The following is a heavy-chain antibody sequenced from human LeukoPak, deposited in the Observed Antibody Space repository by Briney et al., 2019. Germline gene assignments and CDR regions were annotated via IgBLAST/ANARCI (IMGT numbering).Heavy chain of an antibody. V-gene: IGHV3-7*01. CDR1: GFTFSSYW. CDR2: IKQDGSEK. Sequence: PGXXLRLSCAASGFTFSSYWMSWVRQAPGKGLEWAANIKQDGSEKYYVDSVKGRFTIYRDKAKNSLYLQMNSLRAEDTAVYYCASSGSHIFGYYYYYMDVWGKGTTVTVSS. J-gene: IGHJ6*03. D-gene: IGHD3-10*01. CDR3: ASSGSHIFGYYYYYMDV.